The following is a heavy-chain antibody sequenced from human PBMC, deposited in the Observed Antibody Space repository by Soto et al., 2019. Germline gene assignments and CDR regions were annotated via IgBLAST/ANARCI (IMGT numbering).Heavy chain of an antibody. Sequence: SVKVSCKASRDTFNSYAITWVRQAPGQGLEWMGGIIPILGTTKYAQKFQGRVAMTADESTSTAYMELSSPRSEDRAVYYCAAGGKNGYIKWGQGTQVTVSS. CDR3: AAGGKNGYIK. CDR2: IIPILGTT. J-gene: IGHJ4*02. CDR1: RDTFNSYA. V-gene: IGHV1-69*13. D-gene: IGHD5-12*01.